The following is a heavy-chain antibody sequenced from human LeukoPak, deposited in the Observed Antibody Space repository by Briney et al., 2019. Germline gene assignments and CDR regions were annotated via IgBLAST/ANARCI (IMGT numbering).Heavy chain of an antibody. CDR3: ATARDGYNDY. Sequence: ASVKVSCKVSGYTLTELSMHWVRQAPGKGLEWMGGFDPEDGETIYAQKFQGRVTMTKDTSTDTAYMELSSLRSEDTAVYYCATARDGYNDYWGQGTLVTVSS. CDR2: FDPEDGET. D-gene: IGHD5-24*01. V-gene: IGHV1-24*01. CDR1: GYTLTELS. J-gene: IGHJ4*02.